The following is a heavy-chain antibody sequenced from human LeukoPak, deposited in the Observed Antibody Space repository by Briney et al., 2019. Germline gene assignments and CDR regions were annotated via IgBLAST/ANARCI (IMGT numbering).Heavy chain of an antibody. V-gene: IGHV4-61*02. Sequence: SETLSLTCTVSGGSISSSSYYWSWIRQPAGKGLEWIGRIYTSGSTNYNSSLKSRVTITVDTSKNQFSLKLSSVTAADTAVYYCAGANWGSSDAFDIWGQGTMVTVSS. D-gene: IGHD7-27*01. J-gene: IGHJ3*02. CDR1: GGSISSSSYY. CDR3: AGANWGSSDAFDI. CDR2: IYTSGST.